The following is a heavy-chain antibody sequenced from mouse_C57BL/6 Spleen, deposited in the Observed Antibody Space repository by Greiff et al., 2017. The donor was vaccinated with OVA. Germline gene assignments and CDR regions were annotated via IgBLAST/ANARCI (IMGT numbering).Heavy chain of an antibody. J-gene: IGHJ2*01. V-gene: IGHV5-6*01. CDR3: ARQRYDYDENYFDY. CDR1: GFTFSSYG. CDR2: ISSGGSYT. D-gene: IGHD2-4*01. Sequence: EVQVVESGGDLVKPGGSLKLSCAASGFTFSSYGMSWVRQTPDKRLEWVATISSGGSYTYYPDSVKGRFTISRDNAKNTLYLQMSSLKSEDTAMYYCARQRYDYDENYFDYWGQGTTLTVSS.